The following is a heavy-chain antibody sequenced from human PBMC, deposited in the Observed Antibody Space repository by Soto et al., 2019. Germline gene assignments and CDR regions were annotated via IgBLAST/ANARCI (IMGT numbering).Heavy chain of an antibody. J-gene: IGHJ4*02. Sequence: PEGSLRLSCVASGFTFSSYAMSWIRQAPGKGLEWVSAISGSGGSTYYAYPVKGRFTISRNNSKDTLYLQMNSLRAEDTAVYYCAKTRSLVVPADTLDYWGQGTLVTVSS. CDR2: ISGSGGST. D-gene: IGHD2-2*01. V-gene: IGHV3-23*01. CDR1: GFTFSSYA. CDR3: AKTRSLVVPADTLDY.